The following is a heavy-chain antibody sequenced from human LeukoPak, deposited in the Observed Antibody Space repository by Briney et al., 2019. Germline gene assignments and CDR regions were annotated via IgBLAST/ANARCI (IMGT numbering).Heavy chain of an antibody. Sequence: SETLSLTCAVYGGSFSGYYCSWIRQPPGKGLEWIGETNHSGSTNYNPSLKSRVTISVDTSKNQFSLKLSSVTAADTAVYYCARALGYCSGGSCYWPYYYYGMDVWGRGNTVTVSS. J-gene: IGHJ6*02. CDR2: TNHSGST. CDR3: ARALGYCSGGSCYWPYYYYGMDV. V-gene: IGHV4-34*01. D-gene: IGHD2-15*01. CDR1: GGSFSGYY.